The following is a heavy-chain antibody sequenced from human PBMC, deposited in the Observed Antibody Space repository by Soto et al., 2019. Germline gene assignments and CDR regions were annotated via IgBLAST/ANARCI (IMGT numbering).Heavy chain of an antibody. CDR2: VIPIFGTA. D-gene: IGHD3-10*01. CDR3: AGDGVVGELLSCGLDV. Sequence: QVQLVQSGAAVKKPGSSVKVSCKASGGTFSSYAISWVRQAPGQGLEWMGGVIPIFGTAHYAQKFQGRVTITADESTSTAYMELSSMRFEDAAVYYCAGDGVVGELLSCGLDVWGQGTTVTVSS. CDR1: GGTFSSYA. J-gene: IGHJ6*02. V-gene: IGHV1-69*01.